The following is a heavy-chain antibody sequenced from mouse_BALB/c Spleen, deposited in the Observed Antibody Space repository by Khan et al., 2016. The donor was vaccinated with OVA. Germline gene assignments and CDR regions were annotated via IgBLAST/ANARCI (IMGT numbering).Heavy chain of an antibody. V-gene: IGHV5-6*01. J-gene: IGHJ3*01. CDR2: ISSGGSYT. Sequence: EVELVESGGDLVKPEGSLKLSCAASGFTFSTYGMSWVRQTPDKRLEWVATISSGGSYTYYQDSVQGRFTISRDNAKNTPYLQMSSLKSEATAMFYCSRLAYYYGSEGFAYWGQGTLVTVSA. D-gene: IGHD1-1*01. CDR1: GFTFSTYG. CDR3: SRLAYYYGSEGFAY.